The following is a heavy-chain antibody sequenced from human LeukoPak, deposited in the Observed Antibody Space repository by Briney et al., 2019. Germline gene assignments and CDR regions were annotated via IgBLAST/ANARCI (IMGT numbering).Heavy chain of an antibody. CDR3: ARSYSSIMGFDY. CDR1: GFTFSSYD. CDR2: IGTAGDT. Sequence: GGSLRLSCAASGFTFSSYDMHWVRQATGKGLEWVSAIGTAGDTYYPGSVKGRFTISRENAKNSLYLQMNSLRAGDTAVYYCARSYSSIMGFDYWGQGTLVTVSS. V-gene: IGHV3-13*01. J-gene: IGHJ4*02. D-gene: IGHD6-13*01.